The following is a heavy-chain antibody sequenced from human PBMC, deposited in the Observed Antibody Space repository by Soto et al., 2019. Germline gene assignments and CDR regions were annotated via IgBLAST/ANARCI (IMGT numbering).Heavy chain of an antibody. Sequence: AGGSLRLSCAASGFTFSSYAMSWVRQAPGKGLEWVSAISGSGASTYYADSVKGRFTISRDNSKNTLYLQMNSLRAEDTAVYYCAKGKYSSSWYDYWGQGTLVTVSS. CDR1: GFTFSSYA. D-gene: IGHD6-13*01. CDR3: AKGKYSSSWYDY. V-gene: IGHV3-23*01. CDR2: ISGSGAST. J-gene: IGHJ4*02.